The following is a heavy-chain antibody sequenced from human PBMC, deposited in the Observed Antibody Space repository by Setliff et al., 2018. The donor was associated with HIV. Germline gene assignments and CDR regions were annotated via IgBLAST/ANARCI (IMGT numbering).Heavy chain of an antibody. CDR2: ISHTENT. D-gene: IGHD3-16*01. J-gene: IGHJ4*02. V-gene: IGHV4-34*01. Sequence: NPSETLSLTCAVYGESFKGYYWNWIRQSPGKGLQWIGEISHTENTNFHWSLKSRITMSVDTSKNQFSLTLTSLTTADTGLYFCARGSSFGWDNHYFDYWSQGTLVTVSS. CDR1: GESFKGYY. CDR3: ARGSSFGWDNHYFDY.